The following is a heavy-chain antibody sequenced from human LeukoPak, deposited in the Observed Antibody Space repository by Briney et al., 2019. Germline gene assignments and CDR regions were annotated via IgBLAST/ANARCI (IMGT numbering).Heavy chain of an antibody. CDR1: GFTFSSYA. J-gene: IGHJ3*01. CDR3: TTLRPWIQPR. V-gene: IGHV3-30*04. CDR2: ISYDESNT. D-gene: IGHD5-18*01. Sequence: PGRSLRLSCAASGFTFSSYAMHWVRQAPGKGLEWVALISYDESNTFYADSVKGRFTISRDNSKNTLYLQMNSLKTEDTAVYYCTTLRPWIQPRWGQGTLVTVSS.